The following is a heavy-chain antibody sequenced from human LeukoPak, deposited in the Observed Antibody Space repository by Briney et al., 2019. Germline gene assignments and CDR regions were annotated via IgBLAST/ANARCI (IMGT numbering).Heavy chain of an antibody. D-gene: IGHD2-15*01. Sequence: PSETLSLTCTVSGVSISSSSYYWGWIRQPPGKGLEWIGSIYYSGSTYYNPSLKSRVTISVDTSKNQFSLKLSSVTAADTAVYYCVVVVAATIDYWGQGTLVTVSS. V-gene: IGHV4-39*01. CDR2: IYYSGST. CDR3: VVVVAATIDY. CDR1: GVSISSSSYY. J-gene: IGHJ4*02.